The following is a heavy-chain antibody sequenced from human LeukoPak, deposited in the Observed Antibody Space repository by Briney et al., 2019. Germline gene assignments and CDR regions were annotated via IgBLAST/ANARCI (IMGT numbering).Heavy chain of an antibody. CDR3: AREGGYSYGYYYYYGMDV. V-gene: IGHV4-59*01. J-gene: IGHJ6*02. CDR2: IYYSGST. CDR1: GGSISSYY. Sequence: SETLSLTCTVSGGSISSYYWSWIRQPPGKGLEWIGYIYYSGSTNYNPSLKSRVTISVDTSKNQFSLKLSSVTAADTAVYYCAREGGYSYGYYYYYGMDVWGQGTTVTVSS. D-gene: IGHD5-18*01.